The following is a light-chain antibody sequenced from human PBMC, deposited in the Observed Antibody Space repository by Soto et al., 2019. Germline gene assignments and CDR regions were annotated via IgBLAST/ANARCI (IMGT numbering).Light chain of an antibody. CDR1: QSISTF. CDR2: DAS. V-gene: IGKV1-5*01. J-gene: IGKJ1*01. Sequence: DIQMTQSPSTLSASVGDRVTITCRASQSISTFLAWYQQKPGKAPQLLIYDASSLESGVPSRFSGSGSGTEFTLTISSLQPADFATYYCQQHYSYSPTFGQGTKVDIK. CDR3: QQHYSYSPT.